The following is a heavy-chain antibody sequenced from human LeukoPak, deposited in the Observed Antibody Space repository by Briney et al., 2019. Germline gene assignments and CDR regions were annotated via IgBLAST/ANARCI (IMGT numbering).Heavy chain of an antibody. CDR2: INHSGST. CDR1: GVSFSGYY. CDR3: ARFAGFYSSSSPGGFDY. D-gene: IGHD6-6*01. V-gene: IGHV4-34*01. J-gene: IGHJ4*02. Sequence: SETLSLTCAVYGVSFSGYYWSWIRQPPGKGLEWIGEINHSGSTNYNPSLKSRVTISVDTSKNQFSLKLSSVTAADTAVYYCARFAGFYSSSSPGGFDYWGQGTLVTVSS.